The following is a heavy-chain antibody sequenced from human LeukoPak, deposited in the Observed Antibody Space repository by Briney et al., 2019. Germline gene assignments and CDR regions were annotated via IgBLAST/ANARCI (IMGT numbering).Heavy chain of an antibody. CDR2: IYYSGST. Sequence: SSETLSLTCTVSGGSISSGDYYWSWIRQPPGKGLEWIGSIYYSGSTYYNPSLKSRVTISVDTSKNQFSLKLSSVTAADTAVYYCASGIAAAGRWVWFDPWGQGTLVTVSS. V-gene: IGHV4-39*01. D-gene: IGHD6-13*01. CDR3: ASGIAAAGRWVWFDP. J-gene: IGHJ5*02. CDR1: GGSISSGDYY.